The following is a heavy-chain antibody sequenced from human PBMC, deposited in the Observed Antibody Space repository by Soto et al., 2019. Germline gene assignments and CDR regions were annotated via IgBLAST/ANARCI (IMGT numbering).Heavy chain of an antibody. CDR2: IYYSGST. D-gene: IGHD2-15*01. V-gene: IGHV4-31*03. J-gene: IGHJ4*02. CDR3: AREGCSGGSCYFLDY. CDR1: GDSISSGGYY. Sequence: SETLSLTCTVSGDSISSGGYYWSWIRQHPGKGLEWIGYIYYSGSTYYNPSLKSRVTISVDTSKNQFSLKLSSVTAADTAVYYCAREGCSGGSCYFLDYWGQGTLVTVSS.